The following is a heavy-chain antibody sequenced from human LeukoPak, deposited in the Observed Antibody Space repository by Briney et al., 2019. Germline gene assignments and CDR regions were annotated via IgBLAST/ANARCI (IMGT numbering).Heavy chain of an antibody. J-gene: IGHJ4*02. CDR2: ISSSGSTI. CDR3: ARGAAYSSGWYSDY. V-gene: IGHV3-48*03. CDR1: GFTFSSYE. Sequence: GGSLRLSCAASGFTFSSYEMNWVRQAPGKGLEWVSYISSSGSTIYYADSVKGRFTISRDNAKNSLYLQMNSLRAEDTGVYYCARGAAYSSGWYSDYWGQGTLVTVSS. D-gene: IGHD6-19*01.